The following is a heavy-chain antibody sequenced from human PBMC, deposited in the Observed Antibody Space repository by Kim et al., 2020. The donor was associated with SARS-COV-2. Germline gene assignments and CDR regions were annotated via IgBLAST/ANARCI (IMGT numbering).Heavy chain of an antibody. V-gene: IGHV1-69*01. CDR3: ARAPLRSTAVIYFDY. Sequence: KFQGRVTITADESTSTADMELSSLRSEDTAVYYCARAPLRSTAVIYFDYWGQGTLVTVSS. D-gene: IGHD2-2*01. J-gene: IGHJ4*02.